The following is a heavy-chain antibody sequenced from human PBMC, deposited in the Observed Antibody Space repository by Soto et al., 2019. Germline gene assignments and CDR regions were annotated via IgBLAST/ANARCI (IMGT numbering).Heavy chain of an antibody. D-gene: IGHD1-1*01. Sequence: QVQLVESGGGVVQPGRSLRLSCAASGFTFSSYAMHWVRQAPGKGLEWVAVISYDGSNKYYADSVKGRFTISRDNSKNTLYLQMNSLRAEDTAVYYCARDLGNWNDVLEHYGMDVWGQGTTVTVSS. CDR2: ISYDGSNK. CDR1: GFTFSSYA. J-gene: IGHJ6*02. V-gene: IGHV3-30-3*01. CDR3: ARDLGNWNDVLEHYGMDV.